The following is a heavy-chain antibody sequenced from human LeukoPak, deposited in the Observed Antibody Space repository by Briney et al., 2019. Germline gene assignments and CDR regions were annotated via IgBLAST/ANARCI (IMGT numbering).Heavy chain of an antibody. CDR2: INHSGST. CDR1: GGSFSGYY. J-gene: IGHJ4*02. V-gene: IGHV4-34*01. CDR3: ARLTGYYWSVVTY. Sequence: PSETLSLTCAVYGGSFSGYYWSWIRQPPGKGLEWIGEINHSGSTNYYPSLKSRVTISVDTSKNQFSLKLSSVTAADTAVYYCARLTGYYWSVVTYWGQGTLVTVSS. D-gene: IGHD3-9*01.